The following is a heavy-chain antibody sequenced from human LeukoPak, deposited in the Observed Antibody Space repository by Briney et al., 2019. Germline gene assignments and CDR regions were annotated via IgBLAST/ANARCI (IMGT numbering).Heavy chain of an antibody. J-gene: IGHJ4*02. D-gene: IGHD3-10*01. CDR1: GFTFDDYA. CDR3: AKADGSGSYAGDFDY. Sequence: GGSLRLSCAASGFTFDDYAMHWDRQAPGKGLEWVSGISWNSGSIGYADSVKGRFTISRDNAKNSLYLQMNSLRAEDTALYYCAKADGSGSYAGDFDYWGQGTLVTVSS. V-gene: IGHV3-9*01. CDR2: ISWNSGSI.